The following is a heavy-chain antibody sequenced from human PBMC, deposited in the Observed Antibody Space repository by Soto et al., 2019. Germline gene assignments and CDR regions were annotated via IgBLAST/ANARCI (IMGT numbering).Heavy chain of an antibody. J-gene: IGHJ6*03. CDR2: MYHSGSS. V-gene: IGHV4-59*02. CDR1: GGSVSNYY. Sequence: SETLSLTCTVSGGSVSNYYWSWIRQPPGKGLEWIGYMYHSGSSNYNPSLKRRVTISVDTSKNQFSLKLSSVTAADTAVYYCARGICSGGSCYLYYYYYYMDVWGKGTTVTVSS. D-gene: IGHD2-15*01. CDR3: ARGICSGGSCYLYYYYYYMDV.